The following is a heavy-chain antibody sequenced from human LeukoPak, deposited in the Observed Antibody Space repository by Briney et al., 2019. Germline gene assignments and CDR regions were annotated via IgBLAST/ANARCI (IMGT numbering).Heavy chain of an antibody. D-gene: IGHD3/OR15-3a*01. Sequence: PGGSLRLSCAASKFTFSDYYMTWVRQAPGKGPEWVAYMNQFGTEIKYLDSVKGRFTISRDNAKNSLYLWMTSLTADDTAVYYCARGTCYYEFWGQGTLVIVSS. V-gene: IGHV3-7*04. CDR3: ARGTCYYEF. CDR2: MNQFGTEI. J-gene: IGHJ4*02. CDR1: KFTFSDYY.